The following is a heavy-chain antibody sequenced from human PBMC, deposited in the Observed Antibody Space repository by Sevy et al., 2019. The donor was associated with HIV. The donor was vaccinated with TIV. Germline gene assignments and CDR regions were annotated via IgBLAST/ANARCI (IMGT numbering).Heavy chain of an antibody. V-gene: IGHV4-4*07. J-gene: IGHJ6*02. CDR3: ARDFQDLWSGYYKDYYYYGMDV. Sequence: SETLSLTCTISGDSVSNYYWSWIRHPAGKGLEWIGRMFASGGTDYNPSLKSRVTMSVDTSKNQFSLKLSSVTAADTAVYYCARDFQDLWSGYYKDYYYYGMDVWGQGTTVTVSS. D-gene: IGHD3-3*01. CDR2: MFASGGT. CDR1: GDSVSNYY.